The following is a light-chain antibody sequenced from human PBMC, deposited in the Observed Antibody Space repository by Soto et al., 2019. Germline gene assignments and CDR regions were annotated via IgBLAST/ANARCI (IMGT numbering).Light chain of an antibody. V-gene: IGKV1-33*01. CDR3: QQYDNLPLT. CDR1: QDISNY. J-gene: IGKJ4*01. Sequence: DIQMTQSPSSLSASVGDRVTITCQASQDISNYLNWYQQKPGKAPKLLSYDASNLETGVPSRFSGSGSGTDFTFTISSLQPEDSATYYCQQYDNLPLTFGGGTKVEIK. CDR2: DAS.